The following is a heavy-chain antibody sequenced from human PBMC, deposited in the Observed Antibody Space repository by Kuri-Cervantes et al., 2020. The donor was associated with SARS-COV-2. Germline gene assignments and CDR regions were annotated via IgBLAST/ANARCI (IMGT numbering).Heavy chain of an antibody. Sequence: LSLTCAASGFTFNNYAMHWVRQTPGEGLEWVAITSYDGSTKYYADSVKGRFTISRDNSKNTLYLQMNNLRGEDTAVYFCARQVLTMAGWIDSWGQGTLVTVSS. CDR1: GFTFNNYA. J-gene: IGHJ5*01. V-gene: IGHV3-30-3*01. CDR3: ARQVLTMAGWIDS. CDR2: TSYDGSTK. D-gene: IGHD6-19*01.